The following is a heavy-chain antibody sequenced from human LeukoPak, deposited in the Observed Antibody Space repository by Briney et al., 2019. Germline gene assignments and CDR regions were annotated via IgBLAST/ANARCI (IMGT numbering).Heavy chain of an antibody. D-gene: IGHD2-15*01. CDR1: GLMFRSYA. Sequence: GGSLRLSCVASGLMFRSYAMNWVRQAPGKGLECISTISDDSSFTYYADSVKGRSAISRDDSKNTLYLQMNNLKVEDTAVYYCAKGRCSGVGCDSFHSWGQGALVTVSS. V-gene: IGHV3-23*01. CDR3: AKGRCSGVGCDSFHS. CDR2: ISDDSSFT. J-gene: IGHJ4*02.